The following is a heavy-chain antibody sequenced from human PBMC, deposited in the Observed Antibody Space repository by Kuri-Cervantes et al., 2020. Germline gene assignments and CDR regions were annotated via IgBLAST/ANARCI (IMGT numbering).Heavy chain of an antibody. J-gene: IGHJ6*03. D-gene: IGHD2/OR15-2a*01. CDR1: GFTFSSYA. CDR3: AKSLSGYYYYYMDV. Sequence: GGSLRLSCAASGFTFSSYAMSWVRQAPGKGLEWVSGISWNSGSIGYADSVKGRFTISRDNAKNSLYLQMNSLRAEDTALYYCAKSLSGYYYYYMDVWGKGTTVTVSS. V-gene: IGHV3-9*01. CDR2: ISWNSGSI.